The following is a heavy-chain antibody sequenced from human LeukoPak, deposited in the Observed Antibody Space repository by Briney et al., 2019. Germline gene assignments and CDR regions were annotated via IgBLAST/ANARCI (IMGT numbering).Heavy chain of an antibody. CDR2: IAYTGTI. CDR3: ARDPHSLDY. Sequence: GGSLRLSCTASGFSFSSYSMNWVRQAPGKGLEWVAYIAYTGTIHYADSVRGRFAISRDNAKSSLFLQLNSLRAEDTAVYYCARDPHSLDYWGQGTLVAVSS. J-gene: IGHJ4*02. V-gene: IGHV3-48*01. CDR1: GFSFSSYS.